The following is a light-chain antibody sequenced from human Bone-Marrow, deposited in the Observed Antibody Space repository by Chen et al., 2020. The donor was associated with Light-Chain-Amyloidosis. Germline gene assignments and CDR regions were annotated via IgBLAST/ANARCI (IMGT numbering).Light chain of an antibody. CDR3: QQYYSIPVT. CDR2: WAS. V-gene: IGKV4-1*01. J-gene: IGKJ3*01. Sequence: DIVMTQFPVSLAVSLGERATINCKSSQSVLYSSNNKNYLAWYQQKPGQPPKLLISWASTRESGVPDRFSGSGSGTDFTLTISSLQAEDVAVYYCQQYYSIPVTFGPGTKVD. CDR1: QSVLYSSNNKNY.